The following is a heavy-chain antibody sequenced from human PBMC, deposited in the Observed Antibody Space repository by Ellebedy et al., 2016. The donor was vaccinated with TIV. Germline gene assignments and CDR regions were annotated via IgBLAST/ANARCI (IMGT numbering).Heavy chain of an antibody. Sequence: MPSETLSLTCAVYGGSFSRYYWSWIRQPPGKGLEWIGEIHHSGSTNYNQSLKSRVTISLDTSKNQFSLKLSSVTAADTAVYYCARAFQYSSGWAFDYWGQGTLVTVSS. CDR2: IHHSGST. CDR3: ARAFQYSSGWAFDY. D-gene: IGHD6-19*01. J-gene: IGHJ4*02. V-gene: IGHV4-34*01. CDR1: GGSFSRYY.